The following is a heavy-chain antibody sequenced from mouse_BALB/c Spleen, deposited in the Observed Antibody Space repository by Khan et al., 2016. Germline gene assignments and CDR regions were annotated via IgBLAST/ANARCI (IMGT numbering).Heavy chain of an antibody. V-gene: IGHV3-2*02. CDR2: ISYSGNT. J-gene: IGHJ3*01. CDR1: GYSITSDYA. D-gene: IGHD2-4*01. CDR3: ARLMITGWFAY. Sequence: VQLQESGPGLVKPSQSLSLTCTVTGYSITSDYAWNWIRQFPGNKLEWMGYISYSGNTSYNPSLKSRFSITRDTSKNQFFLQLNSVTTEDTATXYCARLMITGWFAYWGQGTLVTVSA.